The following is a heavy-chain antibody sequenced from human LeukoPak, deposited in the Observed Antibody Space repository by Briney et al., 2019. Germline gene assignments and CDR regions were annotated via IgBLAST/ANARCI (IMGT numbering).Heavy chain of an antibody. Sequence: SETLSLTCAVYGGSFSGYYWSWIRQPPGKGLEWIGEINHSGSTNYNPSLKSRVTISVDTSKNQFSLKLSSVTAADTAVYYCAGYYCFGMDVWGQGTTVTVSS. CDR1: GGSFSGYY. J-gene: IGHJ6*02. CDR2: INHSGST. V-gene: IGHV4-34*01. CDR3: AGYYCFGMDV.